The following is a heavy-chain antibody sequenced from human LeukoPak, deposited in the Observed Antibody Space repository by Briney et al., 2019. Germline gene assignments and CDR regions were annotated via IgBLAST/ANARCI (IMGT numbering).Heavy chain of an antibody. V-gene: IGHV4-30-2*01. J-gene: IGHJ4*02. D-gene: IGHD3-10*01. CDR1: VGSISSGGYF. CDR2: IYHSGCP. CDR3: ASSPYYYGSGYDY. Sequence: SETLSLTCAVCVGSISSGGYFCSSIRQPPGNGLEWIGTIYHSGCPYYNPSIKNRVTISVDRSKNQFSLKLSSVNAADTAVYYCASSPYYYGSGYDYWGQGTMVTVSS.